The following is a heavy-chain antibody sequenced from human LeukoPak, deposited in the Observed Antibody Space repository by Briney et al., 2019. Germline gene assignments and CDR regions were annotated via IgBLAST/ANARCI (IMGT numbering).Heavy chain of an antibody. CDR1: GFTFPTNP. CDR2: VSHVGSIQ. Sequence: AGGSLRLSCAASGFTFPTNPMHWVRQAPGKGLEWVAVVSHVGSIQNYADSVRGRFTISRDNSKNTVYLQMNSLRTEDTAVYFCARAGSITMVRGVISYFDYWGQGTLVTVSS. V-gene: IGHV3-30-3*01. CDR3: ARAGSITMVRGVISYFDY. D-gene: IGHD3-10*01. J-gene: IGHJ4*02.